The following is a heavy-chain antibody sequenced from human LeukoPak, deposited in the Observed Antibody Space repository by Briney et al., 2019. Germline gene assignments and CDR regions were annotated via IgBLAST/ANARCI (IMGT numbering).Heavy chain of an antibody. D-gene: IGHD6-13*01. CDR1: GFTVSSNY. Sequence: GGSLRLSCAASGFTVSSNYMSWVRQAPGKGLEWVSVIYSGGSTYYADSVKGRFTISRDNAKNSLYLQMNSLRAEDTAVYYCARDWRRKGSGIRTQLVPLFDYWAREPWSPSPQ. CDR3: ARDWRRKGSGIRTQLVPLFDY. V-gene: IGHV3-53*01. CDR2: IYSGGST. J-gene: IGHJ4*02.